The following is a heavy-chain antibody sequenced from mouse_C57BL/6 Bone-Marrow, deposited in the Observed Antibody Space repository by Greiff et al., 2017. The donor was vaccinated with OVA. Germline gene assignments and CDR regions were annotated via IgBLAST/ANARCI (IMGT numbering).Heavy chain of an antibody. Sequence: VQLQQSGPELVKPGASVKISCKASGYSFTGYYMHWVKQSSEKSLEWIGEINPSTGGTSYNQKFKGKATLTVDKSSSTAYMQLKSLTSEDSAVYYCARREGITSYYFDYWGQGTTLTVSS. V-gene: IGHV1-43*01. D-gene: IGHD1-1*01. CDR2: INPSTGGT. CDR1: GYSFTGYY. CDR3: ARREGITSYYFDY. J-gene: IGHJ2*01.